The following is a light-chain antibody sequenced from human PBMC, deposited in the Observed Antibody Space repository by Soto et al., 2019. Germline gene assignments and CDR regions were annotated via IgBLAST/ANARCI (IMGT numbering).Light chain of an antibody. J-gene: IGLJ3*02. V-gene: IGLV2-14*01. CDR2: EVR. CDR1: MRDVGAYNL. Sequence: QSALTQPASVSGSDGQSITISCSGTMRDVGAYNLVSWYQQHPGTAPKLIIYEVRNRPSGLSSRFSGSRSGNTASLTISGLQSEDEGDYYCSAYTARSTLVFGGGTKVTVL. CDR3: SAYTARSTLV.